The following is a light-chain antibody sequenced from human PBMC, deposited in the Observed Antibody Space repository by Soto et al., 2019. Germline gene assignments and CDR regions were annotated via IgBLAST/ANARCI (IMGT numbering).Light chain of an antibody. Sequence: DIQMTQSPSSLSASVGDRVTITCRASQGIDHYLAWYQQRPGKVPNLLIYSASTLQSGVPSRFSGSGSGTDFTLTITSLQPEDVATYYCQEHYSGPPVAFGPGTKVDV. V-gene: IGKV1-27*01. CDR1: QGIDHY. J-gene: IGKJ3*01. CDR2: SAS. CDR3: QEHYSGPPVA.